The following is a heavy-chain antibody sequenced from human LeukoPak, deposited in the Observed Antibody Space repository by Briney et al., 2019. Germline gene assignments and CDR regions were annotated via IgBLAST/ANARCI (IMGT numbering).Heavy chain of an antibody. Sequence: GGFLRLSCAASGFTFSSYAMSWVRQAPGKGLEWGSVISGSGGSTYSADSVKGRFTISRDNSKNTLYLQMNSLRAEDTAVYFCAKSQDGGRLFHFDYWGQGTLVTVSS. CDR1: GFTFSSYA. CDR2: ISGSGGST. J-gene: IGHJ4*02. CDR3: AKSQDGGRLFHFDY. V-gene: IGHV3-23*01. D-gene: IGHD1-26*01.